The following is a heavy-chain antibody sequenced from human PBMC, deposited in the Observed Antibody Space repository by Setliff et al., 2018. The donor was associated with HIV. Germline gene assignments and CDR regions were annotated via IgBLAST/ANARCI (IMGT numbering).Heavy chain of an antibody. Sequence: LPLTCSVSGLSINFGYYWGWIRQPPGKGLEWIGSVYHDGNSYFNPSLKSRVTISMDTSKNQVSLRLKSVTAADTAIYYCVTSKPHNWNDGANWFDPWGQGTLVTVSS. V-gene: IGHV4-38-2*02. CDR3: VTSKPHNWNDGANWFDP. D-gene: IGHD1-20*01. CDR2: VYHDGNS. CDR1: GLSINFGYY. J-gene: IGHJ5*02.